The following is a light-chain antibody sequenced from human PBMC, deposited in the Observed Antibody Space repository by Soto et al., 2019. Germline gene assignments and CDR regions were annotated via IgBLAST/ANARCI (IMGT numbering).Light chain of an antibody. CDR1: QTITTF. J-gene: IGKJ1*01. CDR2: AAS. V-gene: IGKV1-39*01. CDR3: QQSYSSPWT. Sequence: DIQLTQSPASLSVSVGDSATITCRASQTITTFLIWYQQQTGHAPTLLIYAASSLQRGGPSRFSGRGSATDFTLIISSLQPEDFAIYYCQQSYSSPWTFGPGTKVAI.